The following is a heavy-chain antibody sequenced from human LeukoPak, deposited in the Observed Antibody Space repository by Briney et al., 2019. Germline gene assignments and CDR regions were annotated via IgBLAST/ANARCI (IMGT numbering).Heavy chain of an antibody. J-gene: IGHJ5*02. D-gene: IGHD6-13*01. CDR2: ISASGSTL. V-gene: IGHV3-48*02. CDR1: GFTFSDFS. Sequence: SGGSLRLSCAASGFTFSDFSMNWVRHTPGKGLEWVSYISASGSTLYYADSVKGRFIISRDNAKNSLFLQMNSLRDEDTAVYYCARYPPVAAPGWGRWFDHWGQGTRVSVSS. CDR3: ARYPPVAAPGWGRWFDH.